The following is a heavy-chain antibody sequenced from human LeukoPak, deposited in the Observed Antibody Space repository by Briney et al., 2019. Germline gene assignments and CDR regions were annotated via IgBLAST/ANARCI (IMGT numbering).Heavy chain of an antibody. V-gene: IGHV1-18*01. CDR3: ARCFVPAAIGLNWFDP. CDR2: SSAYNGNT. D-gene: IGHD2-2*01. CDR1: GYTFTSFG. J-gene: IGHJ5*02. Sequence: ASVKVSCKASGYTFTSFGISWVRQAPGQGLEWMGWSSAYNGNTNYAQKFQGRVTMTTDTSTSTAYMEVRSLRSDDTAVYYCARCFVPAAIGLNWFDPWGQGTLVTVSS.